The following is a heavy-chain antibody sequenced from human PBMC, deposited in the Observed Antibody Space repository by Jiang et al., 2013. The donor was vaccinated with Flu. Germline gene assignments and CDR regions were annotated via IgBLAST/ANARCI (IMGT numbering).Heavy chain of an antibody. Sequence: LLKPSETLSLTCAVFGGSFSGFSGRIWSWIRQPPGKGLEWVGDITPSGISKYNPSLESRVVISVDTSKNQFSLKLSSVTAADTAIYYCARVAHCGSTRCYGEADYWGQGTLVTVSS. V-gene: IGHV4-34*01. CDR2: ITPSGIS. D-gene: IGHD2-2*01. J-gene: IGHJ4*02. CDR1: GGSFSGFSGRI. CDR3: ARVAHCGSTRCYGEADY.